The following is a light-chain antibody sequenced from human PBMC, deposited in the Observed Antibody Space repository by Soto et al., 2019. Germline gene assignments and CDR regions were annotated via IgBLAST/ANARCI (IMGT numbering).Light chain of an antibody. J-gene: IGKJ1*01. V-gene: IGKV1-39*01. Sequence: DIQMTQSPFSLSASLGDRVTITCRASESIRDYLNWYQQKPGKAPNLLIYAASSLQSGVPSRFSGSGSGTDFTLTISCLQSEDFATYYCQQYYSFPPTFGQGTKVDIK. CDR2: AAS. CDR1: ESIRDY. CDR3: QQYYSFPPT.